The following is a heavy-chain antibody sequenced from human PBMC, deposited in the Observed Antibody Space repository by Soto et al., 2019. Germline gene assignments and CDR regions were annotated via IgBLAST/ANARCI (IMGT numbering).Heavy chain of an antibody. J-gene: IGHJ4*02. CDR3: ARYCSGGSCPFDY. V-gene: IGHV1-69*13. CDR2: IIPIFGAA. Sequence: ASVKVSCKASGGTFSSYAISWVRQAPGQGLEWMGGIIPIFGAANYAQKFQGRVTITADESTSTAYMELSSLRSEDTAVYYCARYCSGGSCPFDYWGQGTLVTVSS. D-gene: IGHD2-15*01. CDR1: GGTFSSYA.